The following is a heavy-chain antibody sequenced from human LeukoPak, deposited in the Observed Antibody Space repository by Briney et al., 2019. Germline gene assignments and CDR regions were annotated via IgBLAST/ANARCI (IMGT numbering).Heavy chain of an antibody. CDR3: APAPHNSGSYPRWFDP. CDR1: GFTFSSYA. J-gene: IGHJ5*02. CDR2: ISYDGSNK. D-gene: IGHD1-26*01. V-gene: IGHV3-30*04. Sequence: PGRSLRLSCAASGFTFSSYAMHWVRQAPGKGLEWVAVISYDGSNKYYADSVKGRFTISRDNSKNTLYLQMNSLRAEDTAVYYCAPAPHNSGSYPRWFDPWGQGTLVTVSS.